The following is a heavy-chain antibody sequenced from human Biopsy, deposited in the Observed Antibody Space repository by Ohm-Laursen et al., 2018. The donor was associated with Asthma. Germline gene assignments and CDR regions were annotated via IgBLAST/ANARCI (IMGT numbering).Heavy chain of an antibody. CDR2: IIPIFGTA. V-gene: IGHV1-69*13. CDR1: GGTFSSYA. D-gene: IGHD7-27*01. J-gene: IGHJ4*02. Sequence: ASVKVSCKASGGTFSSYAISWVRQAPGQGLEWMGGIIPIFGTANYAQKFQGRVTITADESTSTAYMELSSLRSEGTAVYYCARSSHINWGGYFDYWGQGTLVTVSS. CDR3: ARSSHINWGGYFDY.